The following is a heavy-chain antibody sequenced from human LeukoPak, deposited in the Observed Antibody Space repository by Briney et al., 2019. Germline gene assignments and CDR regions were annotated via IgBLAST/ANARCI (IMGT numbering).Heavy chain of an antibody. CDR2: IYYSGST. CDR1: GGSISSSSYY. D-gene: IGHD3-3*01. Sequence: SETLSLTCTVSGGSISSSSYYWGWIRQPPGEGLEWIGSIYYSGSTYYNPSLKSRVTISVDTSKNQFSLKLSSVTAADTAVYYCARGRGDFWSGTTRNWFDPWGQGTLVTVSS. CDR3: ARGRGDFWSGTTRNWFDP. J-gene: IGHJ5*02. V-gene: IGHV4-39*07.